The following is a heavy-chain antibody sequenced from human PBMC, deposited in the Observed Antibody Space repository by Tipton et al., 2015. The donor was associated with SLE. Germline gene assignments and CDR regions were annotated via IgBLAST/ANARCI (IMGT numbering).Heavy chain of an antibody. CDR2: IYYSGST. D-gene: IGHD6-19*01. J-gene: IGHJ4*02. Sequence: TLSLTYAVSGGSISSYYWSWIRQPPGKGLEWIGCIYYSGSTTYNPSLKSRVTISVDTSKNQFSLKLSSVTAADTAVYYCTRAPTYSSGWFDYWGQGTLVTVSS. CDR1: GGSISSYY. V-gene: IGHV4-59*01. CDR3: TRAPTYSSGWFDY.